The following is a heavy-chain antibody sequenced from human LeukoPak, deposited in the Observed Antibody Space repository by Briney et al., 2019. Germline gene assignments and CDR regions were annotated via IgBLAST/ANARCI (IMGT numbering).Heavy chain of an antibody. D-gene: IGHD7-27*01. CDR1: GVSISSGGYS. CDR3: ARVELGAFDY. V-gene: IGHV4-30-2*01. Sequence: PSETLSLTCAVSGVSISSGGYSWSWIRQPPGKGLEWIGYIYHSGSTYYNPSLKSRVTISADRSKNQFSLKLSSVTAADTAVYYCARVELGAFDYWGQGTLVTVSS. CDR2: IYHSGST. J-gene: IGHJ4*02.